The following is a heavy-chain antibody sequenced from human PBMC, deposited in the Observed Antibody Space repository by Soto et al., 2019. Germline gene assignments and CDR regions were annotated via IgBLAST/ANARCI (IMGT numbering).Heavy chain of an antibody. CDR1: GGSISSGGYS. Sequence: QLQLQESGSGLVKPSQTLSLTCAVSGGSISSGGYSWSWIRQPPGKGLEWIGYIYHSGSTYYNPSRKRRVTISGDRSKNHFALKLSSVTAADTAVYYCASGQQLVRNYWGQGTLVTVSS. CDR3: ASGQQLVRNY. J-gene: IGHJ4*02. CDR2: IYHSGST. D-gene: IGHD6-13*01. V-gene: IGHV4-30-2*01.